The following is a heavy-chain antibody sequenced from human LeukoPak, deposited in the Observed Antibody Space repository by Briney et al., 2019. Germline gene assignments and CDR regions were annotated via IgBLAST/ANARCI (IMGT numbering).Heavy chain of an antibody. D-gene: IGHD6-19*01. V-gene: IGHV3-11*01. Sequence: GGSLRLSCAASGFTFSDYYMTWVRQAPGKGLEWLSYITNRGDTVFYADSVKGRFTVSRDNAKRSLYLQIESLRDDDTAVYYCAKGAPVGFDPWGQGTLVTVSS. CDR1: GFTFSDYY. CDR2: ITNRGDTV. CDR3: AKGAPVGFDP. J-gene: IGHJ5*02.